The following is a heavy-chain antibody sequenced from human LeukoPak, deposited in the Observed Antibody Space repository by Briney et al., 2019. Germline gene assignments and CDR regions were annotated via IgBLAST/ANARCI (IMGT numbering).Heavy chain of an antibody. V-gene: IGHV4-59*08. CDR2: IYYSGST. Sequence: SETLSLTCTVSGGSISSYYWSWIRQPPGKGLEWIGYIYYSGSTNYNPSLKSRVTISVDTSKNQFSLRLGSVTAADTAVYHCARHCCSGPAKRVFDIWGQGTMVTVSS. CDR1: GGSISSYY. J-gene: IGHJ3*02. D-gene: IGHD2-15*01. CDR3: ARHCCSGPAKRVFDI.